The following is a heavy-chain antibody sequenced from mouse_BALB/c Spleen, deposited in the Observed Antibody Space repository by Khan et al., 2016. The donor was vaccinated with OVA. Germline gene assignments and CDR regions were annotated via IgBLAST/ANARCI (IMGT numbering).Heavy chain of an antibody. V-gene: IGHV5-6-5*01. CDR2: ISSGDTT. CDR1: GFTFSNYG. J-gene: IGHJ3*01. CDR3: ARDYWFAY. Sequence: EVELVESGGGLVKPGGSLKLSCAASGFTFSNYGVSWVRQTPEKRLEWVASISSGDTTYYPDSVKGRFTISRDNARNILYLQMSSLGSEDTAMYNCARDYWFAYWGQGTLVTVSA.